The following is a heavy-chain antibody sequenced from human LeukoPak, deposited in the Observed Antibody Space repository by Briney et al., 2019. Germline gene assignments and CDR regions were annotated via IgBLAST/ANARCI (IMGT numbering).Heavy chain of an antibody. CDR3: ARDLSGSSTSPYYFDY. V-gene: IGHV4-61*02. CDR1: GVSISSGSYY. J-gene: IGHJ4*02. D-gene: IGHD2-2*01. Sequence: SETLSLTCTVSGVSISSGSYYWSWIRQPAGKGLEWIGRIYTSGSTNYNPSLKSRVTISVDTSKNQFSLKLSSVTAADTAVYYCARDLSGSSTSPYYFDYWGQGTLVTVSS. CDR2: IYTSGST.